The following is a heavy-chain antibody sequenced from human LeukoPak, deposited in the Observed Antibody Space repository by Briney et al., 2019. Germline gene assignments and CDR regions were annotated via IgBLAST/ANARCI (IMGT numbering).Heavy chain of an antibody. V-gene: IGHV4-31*03. CDR2: IYYSGST. D-gene: IGHD6-19*01. CDR1: GGSISSGGYD. CDR3: ARGSVAAEFSWFDP. Sequence: SHTLSLTCSVSGGSISSGGYDWSWIRQHPGNGLEWIGYIYYSGSTSYNPSLKSRVTISVDTSKNQFSLKLSSVTAADTAVYYCARGSVAAEFSWFDPWGQGTLVTVSS. J-gene: IGHJ5*02.